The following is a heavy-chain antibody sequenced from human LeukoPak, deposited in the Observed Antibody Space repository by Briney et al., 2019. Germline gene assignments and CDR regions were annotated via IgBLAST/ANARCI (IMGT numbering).Heavy chain of an antibody. CDR2: INHSGST. D-gene: IGHD5-24*01. CDR1: GGSFSGYY. J-gene: IGHJ4*02. Sequence: SETLSLTCAVYGGSFSGYYWSWIRQPPGKGLEWIGEINHSGSTNYNPSLKSRVTISVDTSKNQFSLKLSSVTAADTAVYYCARSRWLQYDFDYWGQGTLVTVSS. CDR3: ARSRWLQYDFDY. V-gene: IGHV4-34*01.